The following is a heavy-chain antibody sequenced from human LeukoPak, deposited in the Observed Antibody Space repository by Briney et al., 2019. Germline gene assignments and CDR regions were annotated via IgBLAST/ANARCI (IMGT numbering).Heavy chain of an antibody. V-gene: IGHV3-48*04. CDR3: ARDQHGHSYPRYYYGMDV. D-gene: IGHD5-24*01. CDR1: RFTFSTYS. CDR2: ISSSSSTI. Sequence: GGSLRLSCAASRFTFSTYSMNWVRQAPGKGLEWVSYISSSSSTIYYADSVKGRFTISRDNAKNSLYLQMNSLRAEDTAVYYCARDQHGHSYPRYYYGMDVWGQGTTVTVSS. J-gene: IGHJ6*02.